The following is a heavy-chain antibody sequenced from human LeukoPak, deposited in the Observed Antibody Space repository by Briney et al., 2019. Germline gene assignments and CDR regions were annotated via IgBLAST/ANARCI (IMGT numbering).Heavy chain of an antibody. CDR2: ITSGGNT. V-gene: IGHV3-53*01. CDR3: ARGRGYRDYDRPLYY. Sequence: QPGGSLTLSCAASGFTVSSNYMNWVRQAPGKGLEWVSVITSGGNTYYADSVKGRFTTSRDNSKNTLYVQMNSLRAEDTAIYYCARGRGYRDYDRPLYYWGQGGLFTVSS. J-gene: IGHJ4*02. D-gene: IGHD5-12*01. CDR1: GFTVSSNY.